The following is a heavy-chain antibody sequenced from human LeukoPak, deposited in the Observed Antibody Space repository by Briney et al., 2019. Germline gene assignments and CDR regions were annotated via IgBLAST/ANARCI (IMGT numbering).Heavy chain of an antibody. V-gene: IGHV3-21*01. D-gene: IGHD3-22*01. Sequence: GGSLRLSCAASGFTFSSYSMNWVRQAPGKGLEWVSSISSSSSYIYYADSVKGRFTTSRDNAKNSLYLQMNSLRAEDTAVYYCARRPNPYYYDSSGYYEFWDYWGQGTLVTVSS. CDR1: GFTFSSYS. CDR2: ISSSSSYI. CDR3: ARRPNPYYYDSSGYYEFWDY. J-gene: IGHJ4*02.